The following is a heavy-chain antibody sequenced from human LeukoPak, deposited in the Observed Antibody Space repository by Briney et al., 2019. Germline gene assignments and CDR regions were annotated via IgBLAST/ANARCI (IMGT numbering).Heavy chain of an antibody. CDR1: GYTFTSYY. CDR2: INPSGGST. Sequence: ASVKVSCKASGYTFTSYYMHWVRQAPGQGLEWMGIINPSGGSTSYAQKFQGRVTMTTDTSTSTAYMELRSLRSDDTAVYNCARERPSGWHPYYYYMDVWGKGTTVTVSS. CDR3: ARERPSGWHPYYYYMDV. J-gene: IGHJ6*03. V-gene: IGHV1-46*01. D-gene: IGHD6-19*01.